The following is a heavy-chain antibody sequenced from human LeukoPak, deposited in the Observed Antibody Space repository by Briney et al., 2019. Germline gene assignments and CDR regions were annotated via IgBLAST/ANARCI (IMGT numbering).Heavy chain of an antibody. V-gene: IGHV4-59*01. CDR1: GGSISSYY. CDR2: IYYSGST. CDR3: ARESMVRGYNWFDP. D-gene: IGHD3-10*01. J-gene: IGHJ5*02. Sequence: SETLSLTCTVSGGSISSYYWSWIRQPPGKGLEWIGYIYYSGSTNYNPSLKSRVTISVDTSKNQFSLKLSSVTAAGTAVYYCARESMVRGYNWFDPWGQGTLVTVSS.